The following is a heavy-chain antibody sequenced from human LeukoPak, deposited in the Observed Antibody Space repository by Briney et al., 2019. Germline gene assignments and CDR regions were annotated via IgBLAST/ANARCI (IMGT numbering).Heavy chain of an antibody. CDR3: ARDYYDSSGMYYFDY. Sequence: SVKVSCKASGGTFSSYAISWVRQAPGQGLEWMGGIIPIFGTANYAQKFQGRVTITTDESTSTAYMELSSLRSEDTAVYYCARDYYDSSGMYYFDYWGQGTLVTVSS. D-gene: IGHD3-22*01. CDR1: GGTFSSYA. J-gene: IGHJ4*02. V-gene: IGHV1-69*05. CDR2: IIPIFGTA.